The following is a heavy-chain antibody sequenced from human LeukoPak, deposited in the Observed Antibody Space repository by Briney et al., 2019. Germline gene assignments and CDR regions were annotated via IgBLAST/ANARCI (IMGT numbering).Heavy chain of an antibody. CDR2: IIPIFGTA. D-gene: IGHD3-22*01. CDR1: GGTFSSYA. CDR3: AREASVGDSSGSTYGMDV. J-gene: IGHJ6*02. V-gene: IGHV1-69*13. Sequence: ASVKVSCKASGGTFSSYAISWVRQAPGQGLEWMGGIIPIFGTANYAQKFQGRVTITADESTSTAYMELSSLRSEDTAVYYCAREASVGDSSGSTYGMDVWGQGTTVTVSS.